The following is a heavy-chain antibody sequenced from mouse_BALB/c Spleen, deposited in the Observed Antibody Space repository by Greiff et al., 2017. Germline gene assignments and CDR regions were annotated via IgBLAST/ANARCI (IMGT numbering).Heavy chain of an antibody. Sequence: VQLVESGPGLVAPSQSLSITCPVSGFSLPSYDISWIRRPPGKGLEWLGVIWTGGGTNYNSAFMSRLSISKDNSKSQVFLKMNSLQTDDTAIYYCVRSSYGNYDDWYFDVWGAGTTVTVSS. CDR3: VRSSYGNYDDWYFDV. J-gene: IGHJ1*01. V-gene: IGHV2-9-2*01. D-gene: IGHD2-10*01. CDR2: IWTGGGT. CDR1: GFSLPSYD.